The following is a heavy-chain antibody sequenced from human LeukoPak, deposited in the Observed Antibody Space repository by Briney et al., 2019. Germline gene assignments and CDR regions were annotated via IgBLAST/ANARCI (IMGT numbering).Heavy chain of an antibody. CDR3: ARVISRGVAVAGFGAFDI. CDR2: IIPIFGTA. V-gene: IGHV1-69*06. J-gene: IGHJ3*02. D-gene: IGHD6-19*01. Sequence: GASVKVSCKASGGTFSSYAISWVRQAPGQGLEWMGGIIPIFGTANYAQKFQGRVTITADKSTSTAYMELSSLRSEDTAVYYCARVISRGVAVAGFGAFDIWGQGTMVTVSS. CDR1: GGTFSSYA.